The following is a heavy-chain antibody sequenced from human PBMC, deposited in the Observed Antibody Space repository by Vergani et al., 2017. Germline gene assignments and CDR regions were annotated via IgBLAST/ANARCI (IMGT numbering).Heavy chain of an antibody. Sequence: QVQLVQSGAEVKKPGASVKVSCKASGYTFTSYGISWVRQAPGQGLEWMGWISAYNGNTNYAQKLQGSVTMTTDTATRTAYMELRSLRPDDTAVYYCARPAGDGYNYYYYGMDVWGQGTTVTVSS. CDR2: ISAYNGNT. J-gene: IGHJ6*02. D-gene: IGHD5-24*01. V-gene: IGHV1-18*01. CDR1: GYTFTSYG. CDR3: ARPAGDGYNYYYYGMDV.